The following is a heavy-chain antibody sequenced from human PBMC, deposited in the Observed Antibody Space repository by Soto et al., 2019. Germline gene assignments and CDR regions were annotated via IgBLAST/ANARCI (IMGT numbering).Heavy chain of an antibody. D-gene: IGHD5-18*01. CDR2: VYAGGET. J-gene: IGHJ4*02. CDR3: ARDSISYGPGVNDY. Sequence: DVQLVESGGGLIQPGGSLRLSCAAAGLRVSDSYMSWVRQAPGKGLEWVSIVYAGGETYYADSLKGRFTISRDSSNNILYLQMNNLRAEDTAVYYCARDSISYGPGVNDYWGQGTLVTVSS. CDR1: GLRVSDSY. V-gene: IGHV3-53*01.